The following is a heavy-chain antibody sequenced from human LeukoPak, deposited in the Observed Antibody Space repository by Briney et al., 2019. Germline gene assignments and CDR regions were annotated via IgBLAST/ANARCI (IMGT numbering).Heavy chain of an antibody. CDR3: ARDNSVRDEAWWFNP. V-gene: IGHV1-18*01. CDR1: GYTFTSYG. D-gene: IGHD5-24*01. CDR2: ISAYNGNT. J-gene: IGHJ5*02. Sequence: ASVKVSCRASGYTFTSYGISWVRQAPGQGLEWMGWISAYNGNTNYAQKFQGRVTLTRDMSTSTDYLELSSLRSEDTAVYYCARDNSVRDEAWWFNPWGQGTLVTVSS.